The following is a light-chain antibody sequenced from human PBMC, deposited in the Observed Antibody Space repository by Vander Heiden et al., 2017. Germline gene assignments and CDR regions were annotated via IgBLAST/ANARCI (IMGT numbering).Light chain of an antibody. CDR1: SSNIGSNT. CDR3: AAGEDSLKEV. Sequence: QSVLTQPPSASGTPGQRVTISCSGSSSNIGSNTVNWYQQLPGTAPKLLIYSNNQRPSGVPDRFSGSKSGTSASLAISGRQSEDVAEYYCAAGEDSLKEVFGGGTKLTVL. J-gene: IGLJ2*01. V-gene: IGLV1-44*01. CDR2: SNN.